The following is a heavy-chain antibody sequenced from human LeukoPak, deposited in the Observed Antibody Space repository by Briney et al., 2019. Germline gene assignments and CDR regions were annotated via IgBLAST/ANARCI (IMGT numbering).Heavy chain of an antibody. J-gene: IGHJ6*03. Sequence: GGSLRLSXAASGFTFSSYWMSWVCQAPGKGLEWVANIKQDGSEKDYVDSVKGRFTISRDNAKNSLCLQMNSLRAEDTAVYYCARDLGNYYYMDVWGKGTTVTVSS. CDR3: ARDLGNYYYMDV. V-gene: IGHV3-7*01. CDR2: IKQDGSEK. D-gene: IGHD2-15*01. CDR1: GFTFSSYW.